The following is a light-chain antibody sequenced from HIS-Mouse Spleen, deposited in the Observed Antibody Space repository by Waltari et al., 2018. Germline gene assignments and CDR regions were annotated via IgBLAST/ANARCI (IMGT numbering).Light chain of an antibody. CDR3: YSAADNSGV. CDR2: KDS. CDR1: VLAKKY. J-gene: IGLJ2*01. V-gene: IGLV3-27*01. Sequence: SYELTQPSSVSVSPGQTARITCSGDVLAKKYARWFHEKPGQAPVLVIYKDSERPSGIPERFSGSSSGTTVTLTIGGAQVEDEADYYCYSAADNSGVFGGGTKLTVL.